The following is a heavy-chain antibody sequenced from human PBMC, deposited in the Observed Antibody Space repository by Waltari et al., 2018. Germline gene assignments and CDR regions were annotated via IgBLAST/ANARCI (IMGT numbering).Heavy chain of an antibody. Sequence: GWIRHPPGKGLEWTATISYSGATYNNPSLKSRVTISVDTSKNQFSLKLSSVTAADTAVYYCATYIGASIGTAAFDVWGQGTMVTVSS. CDR2: ISYSGAT. D-gene: IGHD3-16*01. CDR3: ATYIGASIGTAAFDV. J-gene: IGHJ3*01. V-gene: IGHV4-39*01.